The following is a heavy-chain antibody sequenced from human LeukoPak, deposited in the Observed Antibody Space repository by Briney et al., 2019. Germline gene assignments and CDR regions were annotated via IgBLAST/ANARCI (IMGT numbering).Heavy chain of an antibody. V-gene: IGHV3-30*04. Sequence: GGSLRLSCAASGFTFSSYAMHWVRQAPGKGLEWVAVISYDGSNKYYADSVKGRFTISRDNSKNTLYLQMNSLRAEDTAVYYCAKDKASSRAGDHYMDVWGKGTTVTVSS. CDR1: GFTFSSYA. CDR2: ISYDGSNK. CDR3: AKDKASSRAGDHYMDV. J-gene: IGHJ6*03. D-gene: IGHD6-13*01.